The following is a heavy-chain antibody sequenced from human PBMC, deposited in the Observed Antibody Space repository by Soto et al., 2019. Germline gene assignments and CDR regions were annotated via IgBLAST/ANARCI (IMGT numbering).Heavy chain of an antibody. V-gene: IGHV1-3*01. CDR2: INAGNGNT. CDR1: GYTFTSYA. Sequence: QVQLGQSGAEVKKPGASVKVSCKASGYTFTSYAMHWVRQAPGQRLEWMGWINAGNGNTKYSQKFQGRVTITRDTSASTAYMELSSLRSEDTAVYYCARGGGIAAAGTLLADAFDIWGQGTMVTVSS. J-gene: IGHJ3*02. CDR3: ARGGGIAAAGTLLADAFDI. D-gene: IGHD6-13*01.